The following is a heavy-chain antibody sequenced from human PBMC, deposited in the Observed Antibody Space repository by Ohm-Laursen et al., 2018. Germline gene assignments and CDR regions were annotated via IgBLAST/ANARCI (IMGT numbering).Heavy chain of an antibody. D-gene: IGHD3-22*01. CDR3: ARELNYYDMDY. Sequence: SLRLSCAASGFPFSTYSMNWVRQAPGKGLEWISYISNVVSVTWYADSVKGRFTISRDNAKNSLYLQMNSLRAEDTAVYYCARELNYYDMDYWGQGTPVTVSS. CDR1: GFPFSTYS. CDR2: ISNVVSVT. V-gene: IGHV3-48*04. J-gene: IGHJ4*02.